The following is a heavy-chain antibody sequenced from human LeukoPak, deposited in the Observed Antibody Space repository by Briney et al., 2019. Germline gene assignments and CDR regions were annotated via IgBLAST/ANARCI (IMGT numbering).Heavy chain of an antibody. D-gene: IGHD2-15*01. J-gene: IGHJ5*02. CDR3: ASTLGWFDP. CDR1: GGSISSSSYY. V-gene: IGHV4-39*01. CDR2: IYYSGST. Sequence: PSETLSLTCTVSGGSISSSSYYWGWIRQPPGKGLEWIGSIYYSGSTYYNPSLKSRVTISVDTSKNQFSLKLSSVTAADTAVYYCASTLGWFDPWGQGTLVTASS.